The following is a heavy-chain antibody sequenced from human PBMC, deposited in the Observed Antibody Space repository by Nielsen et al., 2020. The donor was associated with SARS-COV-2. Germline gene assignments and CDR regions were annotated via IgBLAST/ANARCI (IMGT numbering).Heavy chain of an antibody. CDR1: GFTFSSYS. CDR2: ISSSSSYI. D-gene: IGHD3-10*02. J-gene: IGHJ4*02. Sequence: GESLKISCAASGFTFSSYSMNWVRQAPGKGLEWVSSISSSSSYIYYADSVKGRFTISRDNAKTSVYLQMNSLRAEDTAVYYCARHVYHGLDSWGQGTLVIVSS. V-gene: IGHV3-21*06. CDR3: ARHVYHGLDS.